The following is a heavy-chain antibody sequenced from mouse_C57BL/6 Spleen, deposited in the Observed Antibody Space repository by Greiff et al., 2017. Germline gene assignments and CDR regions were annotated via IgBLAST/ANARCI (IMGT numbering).Heavy chain of an antibody. Sequence: EVQRVESGAELVRPGASVKLSCTASGFNIKDDYMHWVKQRPEQGLEWIGWIDPENGDTEYASKFQGKATITADTSSNTAYLQLSSLTSEDTAVYYCRDYAFDYWGQGTTLTVSS. CDR1: GFNIKDDY. CDR2: IDPENGDT. J-gene: IGHJ2*01. D-gene: IGHD2-4*01. V-gene: IGHV14-4*01. CDR3: RDYAFDY.